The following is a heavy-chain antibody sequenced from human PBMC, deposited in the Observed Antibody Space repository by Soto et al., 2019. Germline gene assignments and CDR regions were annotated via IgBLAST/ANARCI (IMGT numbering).Heavy chain of an antibody. Sequence: QVQLVQSGAEVKKPGSSVKVSCKASGGTFSSYAISWVRQAPGQGLEWMGGIIPIFGAANYAQKFQGRVTIKAEESTSRAYMELSSLRSEDTAVYYCARHVPAAGYYYGMDVWGQGTTVTVSS. V-gene: IGHV1-69*12. CDR2: IIPIFGAA. D-gene: IGHD2-2*01. J-gene: IGHJ6*02. CDR3: ARHVPAAGYYYGMDV. CDR1: GGTFSSYA.